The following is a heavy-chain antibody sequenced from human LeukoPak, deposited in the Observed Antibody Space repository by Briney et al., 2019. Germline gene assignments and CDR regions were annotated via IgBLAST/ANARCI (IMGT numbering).Heavy chain of an antibody. V-gene: IGHV4-61*09. CDR3: ASAGYSGYESYFDY. Sequence: SQTLSLTCTVSGGSISSGSYCWSWIRQPAGKGLEWIGHIHISGNTNYNPSLKSRVTISVDTSKNQFSLKLSSVTAADTAVYYCASAGYSGYESYFDYWGQGTLVTVSS. D-gene: IGHD5-12*01. J-gene: IGHJ4*02. CDR2: IHISGNT. CDR1: GGSISSGSYC.